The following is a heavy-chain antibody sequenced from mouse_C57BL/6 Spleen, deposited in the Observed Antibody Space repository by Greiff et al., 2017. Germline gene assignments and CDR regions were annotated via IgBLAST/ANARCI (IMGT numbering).Heavy chain of an antibody. CDR1: GFTFSDYY. Sequence: EVMLVESEGGLVQPGSSMKLSCTASGFTFSDYYMAWVRQVPEKGLEWVANINYDGSSTYYLDSLQSRFIISRDNAKNILYLQMSSLKSEDTATYYCARGENYYYGSSYGWYFDVWGTVTTVTVSS. J-gene: IGHJ1*03. CDR2: INYDGSST. D-gene: IGHD1-1*01. V-gene: IGHV5-16*01. CDR3: ARGENYYYGSSYGWYFDV.